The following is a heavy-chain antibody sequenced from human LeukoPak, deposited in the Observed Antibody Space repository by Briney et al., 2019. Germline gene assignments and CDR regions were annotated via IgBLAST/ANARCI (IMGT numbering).Heavy chain of an antibody. CDR3: ASIALSTVTTFDY. CDR1: GFTFSNYA. Sequence: GRSLRLSCAASGFTFSNYAMHWVRQAPGKGLEGVAVISYDGSNKYYADSVKGRFTISRDNSENTLYLQMNSLRAEDTAVYYCASIALSTVTTFDYWGQGTLVTVSS. J-gene: IGHJ4*02. D-gene: IGHD4-17*01. V-gene: IGHV3-30-3*01. CDR2: ISYDGSNK.